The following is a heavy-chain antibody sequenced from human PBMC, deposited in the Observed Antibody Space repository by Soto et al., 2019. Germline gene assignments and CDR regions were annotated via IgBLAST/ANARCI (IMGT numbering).Heavy chain of an antibody. CDR1: GGSFSGYY. Sequence: SETLSLTCAVYGGSFSGYYWSWIRQPPGKGLEWIGEINHSGTTNYNPSLKSRVTISVDTSKNQFSLKLSSVTAADTAVYYCARAKVEANYYYGMDVWGQGTTVTVS. D-gene: IGHD2-15*01. J-gene: IGHJ6*02. CDR2: INHSGTT. V-gene: IGHV4-34*01. CDR3: ARAKVEANYYYGMDV.